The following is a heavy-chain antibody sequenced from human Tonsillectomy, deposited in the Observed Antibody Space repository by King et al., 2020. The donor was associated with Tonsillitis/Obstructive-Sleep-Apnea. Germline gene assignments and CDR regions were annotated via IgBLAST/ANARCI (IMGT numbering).Heavy chain of an antibody. J-gene: IGHJ4*02. CDR1: GGSFSDYY. V-gene: IGHV4-34*01. Sequence: VQLQQWGAGLLKPSETLSLTCAVYGGSFSDYYLSCIRQPPGKGLEWIGEINHSGSTNYNPSLKSRVTISVDTSKNQFSLKLSSVTAADTAVYYCAREGKEGYYDFWSAYFDYWGQGTLVTVSS. CDR3: AREGKEGYYDFWSAYFDY. CDR2: INHSGST. D-gene: IGHD3-3*01.